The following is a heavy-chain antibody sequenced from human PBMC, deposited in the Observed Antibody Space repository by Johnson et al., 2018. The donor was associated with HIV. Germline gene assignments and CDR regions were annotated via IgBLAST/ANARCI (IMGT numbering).Heavy chain of an antibody. CDR3: ARVRGGTGHGAFDI. V-gene: IGHV3-30*03. CDR2: ISYDGSNQ. Sequence: QVQLVESGGGVVQPGRSLRLSCAASGFTFSNYGMHWVRQAPGKGPEWVAVISYDGSNQYYADSVKGRFTISSDNSKNTLYLQMNSLRTEDTAVYYCARVRGGTGHGAFDIWGQGTMVTVSS. CDR1: GFTFSNYG. J-gene: IGHJ3*02.